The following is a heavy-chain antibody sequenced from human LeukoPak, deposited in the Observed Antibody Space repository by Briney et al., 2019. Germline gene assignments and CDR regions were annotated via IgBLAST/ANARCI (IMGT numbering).Heavy chain of an antibody. CDR3: AKDSRYGVPTYAFDI. J-gene: IGHJ3*02. Sequence: GGSLRLSCATSGFTFSSFVMHWVRQAPGKGLEWVAVLSNDGNNKYYGDSVKGRFTISRDNSKNTLYLQMNSLRAEDTAVYYCAKDSRYGVPTYAFDIWGQGTMVTVSS. CDR1: GFTFSSFV. CDR2: LSNDGNNK. V-gene: IGHV3-30-3*01. D-gene: IGHD4-17*01.